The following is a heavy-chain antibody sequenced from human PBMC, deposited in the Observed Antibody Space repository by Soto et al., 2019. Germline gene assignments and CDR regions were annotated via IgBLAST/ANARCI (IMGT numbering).Heavy chain of an antibody. Sequence: EVQLVESGGGLVKPGGSLRLSCAASGFTFSSYSMNWVRQAPGKGLEWVSSISSSSSYIYYADSVKGRFTIPRDNAKNLLYLQMNSLRAEDTAVYYCARDEDTAMVLPSAVMDVWGQGTTVTVSS. CDR1: GFTFSSYS. CDR2: ISSSSSYI. V-gene: IGHV3-21*01. CDR3: ARDEDTAMVLPSAVMDV. J-gene: IGHJ6*02. D-gene: IGHD5-18*01.